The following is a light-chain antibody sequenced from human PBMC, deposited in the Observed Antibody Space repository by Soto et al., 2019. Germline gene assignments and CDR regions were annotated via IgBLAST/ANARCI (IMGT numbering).Light chain of an antibody. J-gene: IGKJ1*01. CDR3: LQDNNYPPT. CDR1: QGIRND. CDR2: AAS. V-gene: IGKV1-6*01. Sequence: AIQMTQSPSSLSSSFGDRVTITCRASQGIRNDLGWYQQKPGKAPKLLSYAASSLQSGVPSRFSGIGSGTDGTLTISSLQTEDGATYDGLQDNNYPPTFGQGTKVDIK.